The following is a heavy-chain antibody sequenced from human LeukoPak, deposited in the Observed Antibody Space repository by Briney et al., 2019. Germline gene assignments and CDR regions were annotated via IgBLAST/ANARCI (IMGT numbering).Heavy chain of an antibody. CDR3: ARAEGFDY. CDR1: GGSISSYY. Sequence: SETLSLTCTVSGGSISSYYWSWIRQPPGKGLEWIGEINHSGSTNYNPSLKSRVTISVDTSKNQFSLKLSSATAADTAVYYCARAEGFDYWGQGTLVTVSS. CDR2: INHSGST. J-gene: IGHJ4*02. V-gene: IGHV4-34*01.